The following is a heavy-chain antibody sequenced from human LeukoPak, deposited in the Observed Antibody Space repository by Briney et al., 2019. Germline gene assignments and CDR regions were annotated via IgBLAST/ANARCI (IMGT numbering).Heavy chain of an antibody. Sequence: ASVKVSCKASGYTFTSYAMNWVRQAPGQGLEWMGWINTNTGNPTYAQGFTGRFVFSLDTSVSTAYLQISSLKAEDTAVYYCARDRGYYDSSGYYHFDYWGQGTLVTVSS. CDR1: GYTFTSYA. J-gene: IGHJ4*02. CDR2: INTNTGNP. V-gene: IGHV7-4-1*02. D-gene: IGHD3-22*01. CDR3: ARDRGYYDSSGYYHFDY.